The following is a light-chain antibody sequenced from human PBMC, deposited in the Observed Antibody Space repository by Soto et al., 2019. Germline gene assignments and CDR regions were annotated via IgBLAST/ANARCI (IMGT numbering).Light chain of an antibody. J-gene: IGKJ2*01. Sequence: DIQLTQSPSSLSASVGDRVTITCRVSQGISSDLNWYRQKPGKVPKLLIYSASNLQSGVASRFSGSGPGTDFPRTISSLQPEDGATYDGQRTYNAPMYTFGQGTKLEIK. CDR2: SAS. CDR3: QRTYNAPMYT. V-gene: IGKV1-27*01. CDR1: QGISSD.